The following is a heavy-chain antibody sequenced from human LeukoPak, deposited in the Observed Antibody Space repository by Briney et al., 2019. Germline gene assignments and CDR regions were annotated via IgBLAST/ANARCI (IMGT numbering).Heavy chain of an antibody. CDR2: IYYSGGT. D-gene: IGHD6-13*01. J-gene: IGHJ6*03. V-gene: IGHV4-59*01. CDR1: GGSISRYY. Sequence: SETLSLTCTVSGGSISRYYWSWIRQPPGKGLEWIGYIYYSGGTNYNPSLKSRVTISVDTSKNQFSLNLSSVTAADTAVYYCARRRAASGSYYYYMDVWGKGTTVTVSS. CDR3: ARRRAASGSYYYYMDV.